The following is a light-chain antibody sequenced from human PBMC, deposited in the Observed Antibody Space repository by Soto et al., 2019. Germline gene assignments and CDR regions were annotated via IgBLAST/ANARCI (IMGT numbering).Light chain of an antibody. CDR1: QTVSSSY. Sequence: EIVLTQSPATLSLSPGERATLSCRASQTVSSSYLAWYQQKPGQAPRLLIYGASSRATGIPDRFSGSGSGTDFTLTISRLEPEDFAVYYCQQYGSSRTFGQGTMVDIK. CDR2: GAS. V-gene: IGKV3-20*01. J-gene: IGKJ1*01. CDR3: QQYGSSRT.